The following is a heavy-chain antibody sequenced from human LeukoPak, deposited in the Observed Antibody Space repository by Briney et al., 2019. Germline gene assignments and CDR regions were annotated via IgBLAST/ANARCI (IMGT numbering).Heavy chain of an antibody. J-gene: IGHJ4*02. CDR1: GGSISNYY. CDR2: IYYSGST. V-gene: IGHV4-59*01. Sequence: SETLSLTCTVSGGSISNYYWSWIRQPPGKGLEWIGYIYYSGSTNYNPSLKSRVTISVDTSKNQFSLKLSSVTAADTAVYYCARDPLVYMWGQGSLVTVSS. CDR3: ARDPLVYM. D-gene: IGHD2-2*02.